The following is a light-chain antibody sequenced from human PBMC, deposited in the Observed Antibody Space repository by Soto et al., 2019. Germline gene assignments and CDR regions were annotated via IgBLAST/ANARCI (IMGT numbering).Light chain of an antibody. CDR1: QSISIY. Sequence: DIQMTQSASSLSASVGDRVTITCRASQSISIYLNWYQQKPGKAPTLLIHTTSTLQLGVPSRFSGSGSGTDFSLTISSLQPEDFATYYCQQYYTLATFGQGTKVEIK. V-gene: IGKV1-39*01. CDR2: TTS. CDR3: QQYYTLAT. J-gene: IGKJ1*01.